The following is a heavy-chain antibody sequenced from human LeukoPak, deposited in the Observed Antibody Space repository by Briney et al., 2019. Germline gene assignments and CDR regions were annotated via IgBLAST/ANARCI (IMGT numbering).Heavy chain of an antibody. CDR3: ARVGSLAAAGTPDY. CDR2: ISSTGSHT. V-gene: IGHV3-11*06. Sequence: KPGGSLRLSCAASGFTFSDYYMSWIRQAPGKGLEWVSYISSTGSHTTYADSVKGRFTISKDNAKNSLSLQVNSLRADDTAVYYCARVGSLAAAGTPDYWGQGTLVTVSS. D-gene: IGHD6-13*01. J-gene: IGHJ4*02. CDR1: GFTFSDYY.